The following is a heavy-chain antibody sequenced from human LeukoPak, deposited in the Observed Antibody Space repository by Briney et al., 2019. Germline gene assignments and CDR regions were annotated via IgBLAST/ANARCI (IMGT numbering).Heavy chain of an antibody. J-gene: IGHJ4*02. CDR1: GFTFSDYY. CDR3: ARDTRRGYSYGYFDY. Sequence: PGGSLRLSCAASGFTFSDYYMSWIRQAPGKGLEWVSYISSSGSTIYYADSVKGRFTISRDNAKNSLYLQMNSLRAEDTAVYYCARDTRRGYSYGYFDYWGQGTLVTVSS. V-gene: IGHV3-11*04. CDR2: ISSSGSTI. D-gene: IGHD5-18*01.